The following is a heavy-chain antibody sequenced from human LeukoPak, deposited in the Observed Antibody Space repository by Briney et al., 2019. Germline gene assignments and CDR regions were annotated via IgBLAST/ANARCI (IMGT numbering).Heavy chain of an antibody. CDR3: VKSPSDGLDV. V-gene: IGHV3-64D*09. CDR1: GFTFSIYP. J-gene: IGHJ6*02. Sequence: GGSLRLSCSAAGFTFSIYPMHWVRHAPGKGLEYVSTIFINVDITSYAASVKGRFTTSRDDSKNTLYLQMSSLRPEDTAVYYCVKSPSDGLDVWGQGATVTVSS. CDR2: IFINVDIT.